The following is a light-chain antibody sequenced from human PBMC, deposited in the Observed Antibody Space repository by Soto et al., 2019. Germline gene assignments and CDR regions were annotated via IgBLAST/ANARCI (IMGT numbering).Light chain of an antibody. CDR1: QSVSVN. J-gene: IGKJ3*01. V-gene: IGKV3-15*01. Sequence: EIVMTQSPGTLSVSPGERATLSCRASQSVSVNLAWYQQKPGQAPRLLIYGVSTRATGIPARFSGSESWTEFTLTISSLQSEDFAVYYCQQYNDWPFTFGPGTKVDIK. CDR3: QQYNDWPFT. CDR2: GVS.